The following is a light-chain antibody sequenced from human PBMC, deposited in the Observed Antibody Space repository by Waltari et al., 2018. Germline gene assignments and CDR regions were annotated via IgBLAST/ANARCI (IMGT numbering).Light chain of an antibody. J-gene: IGKJ4*01. CDR1: QRVSRD. Sequence: EIVLTQSPATLSLSPGARASLSCRASQRVSRDLAWYQQKPGQAPRVLIFDAFIRATGTPARFSGSGSGTDFTLTISSLEPEDFAVYYCQQRRDWPLTFGGGTKVEIK. V-gene: IGKV3-11*01. CDR2: DAF. CDR3: QQRRDWPLT.